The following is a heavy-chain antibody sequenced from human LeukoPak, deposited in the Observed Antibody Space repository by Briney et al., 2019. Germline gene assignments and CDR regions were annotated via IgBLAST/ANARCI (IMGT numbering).Heavy chain of an antibody. CDR1: GDSINRSPNY. Sequence: SETLSLTCDVSGDSINRSPNYWSWIRQPPGKGPEWIASIYYSGDTSYNPSLKSRVTISVDTSKNQFSLQLRSVTAADTAVYYCARRGYSYGTQWFDPWGQGTLVTVSS. V-gene: IGHV4-39*01. CDR2: IYYSGDT. J-gene: IGHJ5*02. CDR3: ARRGYSYGTQWFDP. D-gene: IGHD5-18*01.